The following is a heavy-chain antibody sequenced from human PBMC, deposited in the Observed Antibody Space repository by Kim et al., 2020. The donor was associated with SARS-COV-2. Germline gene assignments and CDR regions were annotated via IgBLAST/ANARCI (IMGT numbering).Heavy chain of an antibody. CDR2: INHSGST. J-gene: IGHJ4*02. V-gene: IGHV4-34*01. CDR1: GGSFSGYY. D-gene: IGHD3-10*01. Sequence: SETLSLTCAVYGGSFSGYYWSWIRQPPGKGLEWIGEINHSGSTNYNPSLKSRVTISVDTSKNQFSLKLSSVTAADTAVYYCAAHMVRGVIRDWGQGTLVTVSS. CDR3: AAHMVRGVIRD.